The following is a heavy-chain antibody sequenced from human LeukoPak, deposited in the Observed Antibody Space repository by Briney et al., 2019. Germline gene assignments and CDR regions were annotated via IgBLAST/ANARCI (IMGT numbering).Heavy chain of an antibody. V-gene: IGHV3-48*04. CDR1: GFTFSSYS. CDR2: ISSSSTI. J-gene: IGHJ4*02. Sequence: GGSLRLSCAASGFTFSSYSMNWVRQAPGKGLEWVSYISSSSTIYYADSVKGRFTISRDNAKNSLYLQMNSLRAEDTAVYYCAKGASTWFGEFYFDYWGQGTLVTVSS. D-gene: IGHD3-10*01. CDR3: AKGASTWFGEFYFDY.